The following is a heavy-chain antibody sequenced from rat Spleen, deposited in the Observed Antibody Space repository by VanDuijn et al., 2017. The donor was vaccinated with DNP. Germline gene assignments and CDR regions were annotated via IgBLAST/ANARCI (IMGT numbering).Heavy chain of an antibody. D-gene: IGHD1-2*01. CDR1: GFTFSDYN. Sequence: EVHLVESGGGLVQPGRSLKLSCAASGFTFSDYNMAWVRQAPKKGLEWVATISISGSRTYFPDSVKGRFTISRDNAKSSLYLQMNSLRSEDTATYYCARGDYSNYMTFDYWGQGVMVTVSS. J-gene: IGHJ2*01. CDR2: ISISGSRT. V-gene: IGHV5-7*01. CDR3: ARGDYSNYMTFDY.